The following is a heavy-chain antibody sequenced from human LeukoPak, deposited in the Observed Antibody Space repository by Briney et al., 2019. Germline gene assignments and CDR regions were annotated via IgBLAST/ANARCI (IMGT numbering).Heavy chain of an antibody. CDR3: ARYSSGYGN. J-gene: IGHJ4*02. V-gene: IGHV4-39*07. D-gene: IGHD3-22*01. CDR2: IYYSGYT. CDR1: GGSISNRSHF. Sequence: SETLSLTCTVSGGSISNRSHFWGWIRQTPGKGLEWFGSIYYSGYTYYNPSLKSRVTISVHTSKNQFSLRLNSVTAADTAVYYCARYSSGYGNWGQGTLVTVSS.